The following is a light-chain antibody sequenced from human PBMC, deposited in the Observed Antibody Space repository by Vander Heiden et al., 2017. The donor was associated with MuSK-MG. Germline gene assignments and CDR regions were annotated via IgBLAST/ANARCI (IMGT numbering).Light chain of an antibody. V-gene: IGLV1-47*03. CDR2: RNN. CDR3: AAWDDSLSGLYV. J-gene: IGLJ1*01. CDR1: SANIGSNY. Sequence: VRTQPPSASGTPGHMVTTAWFGSSANIGSNYVYWYHQLPGTAPKLLIYRNNQRPSGVPDRFSGSKSGTSASLAISGLWSEDEADYYCAAWDDSLSGLYVFGTGTKVTGL.